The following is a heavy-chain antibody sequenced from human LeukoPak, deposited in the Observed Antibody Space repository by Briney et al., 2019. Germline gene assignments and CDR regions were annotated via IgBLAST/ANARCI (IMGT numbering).Heavy chain of an antibody. D-gene: IGHD3-10*01. CDR3: ARGSMVRGKYDY. Sequence: SETLSLTCTVSGGSISSYYWSWTRQPPGKGLEWIGYIYYSGSTNYNPSLKSRVTISVDTSKNQFSLKLSSVTAADTAVYYCARGSMVRGKYDYWGQGTLVTVSS. CDR1: GGSISSYY. V-gene: IGHV4-59*01. CDR2: IYYSGST. J-gene: IGHJ4*02.